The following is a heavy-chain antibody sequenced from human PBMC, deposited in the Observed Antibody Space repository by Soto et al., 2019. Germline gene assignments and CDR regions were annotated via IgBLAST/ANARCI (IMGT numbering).Heavy chain of an antibody. J-gene: IGHJ4*02. D-gene: IGHD6-13*01. CDR2: IYYSGST. CDR3: ARHRFTGIAAAGPNDY. V-gene: IGHV4-59*08. CDR1: GGSISSYY. Sequence: SSETLSLTCTVSGGSISSYYWSWIRQPPGKGLEWIGYIYYSGSTNYNPSLKSRVTISVDTSKNQFSLKLSSVTAADTAVYYRARHRFTGIAAAGPNDYWGQGTLVTVSS.